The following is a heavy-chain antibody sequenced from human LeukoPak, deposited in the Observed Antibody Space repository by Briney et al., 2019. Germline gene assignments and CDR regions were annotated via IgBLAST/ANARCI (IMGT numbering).Heavy chain of an antibody. V-gene: IGHV4-39*07. CDR2: FYYTGSI. D-gene: IGHD4-17*01. CDR1: GGFISSTSYY. CDR3: VSGTTVTNFAS. Sequence: SETLSLTCLVSGGFISSTSYYWGWIRQSPGRGLEWIGSFYYTGSIFDNRSLRSRVTISIDMSTNPFLLKLTSVTAADTAVYYCVSGTTVTNFASWGPGTLVTVSS. J-gene: IGHJ4*02.